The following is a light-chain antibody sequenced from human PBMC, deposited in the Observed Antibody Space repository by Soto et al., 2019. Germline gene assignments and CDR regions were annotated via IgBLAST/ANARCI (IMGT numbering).Light chain of an antibody. V-gene: IGKV3-20*01. CDR3: QQYNNWPWT. CDR1: QSVSSSY. J-gene: IGKJ1*01. Sequence: EILLTQSPGTLSLSPGERATLSCRSSQSVSSSYLAWYQQKPGQAPRLLIYGASNRATGIPDRFSGSGSGTDFTLTISRLEPEDFAVYYCQQYNNWPWTFGQGTKVDIK. CDR2: GAS.